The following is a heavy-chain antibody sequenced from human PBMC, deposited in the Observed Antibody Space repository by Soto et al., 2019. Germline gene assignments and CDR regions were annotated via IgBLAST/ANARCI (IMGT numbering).Heavy chain of an antibody. D-gene: IGHD6-13*01. V-gene: IGHV1-69*04. J-gene: IGHJ6*03. Sequence: GASVKVSCKASGGTFSIYTISWVRQAPGQGLEWMGRIIPILGIANYAQKFQGRVTITADKSTSTAYMELSSLRSEDTAVYYCARDIASAGTYYYYYMDVWGKGTTVTVSS. CDR2: IIPILGIA. CDR3: ARDIASAGTYYYYYMDV. CDR1: GGTFSIYT.